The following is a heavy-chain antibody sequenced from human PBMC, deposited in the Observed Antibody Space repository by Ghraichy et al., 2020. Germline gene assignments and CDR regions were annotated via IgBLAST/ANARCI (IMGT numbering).Heavy chain of an antibody. Sequence: GGSPRLSCAASGFTFSSYAMSWVRQAPGKGLEWVSGISSAGGSTYYADSVKGRFTISRDNSKNTLYLQMNSLRTEDTAVYYCAKDPGSGASYWYFDLWGRGTLVTVSS. D-gene: IGHD2-15*01. CDR3: AKDPGSGASYWYFDL. CDR1: GFTFSSYA. J-gene: IGHJ2*01. CDR2: ISSAGGST. V-gene: IGHV3-23*01.